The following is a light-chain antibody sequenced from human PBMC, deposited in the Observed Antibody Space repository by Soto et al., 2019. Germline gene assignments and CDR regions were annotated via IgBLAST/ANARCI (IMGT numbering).Light chain of an antibody. CDR1: QSVDND. CDR2: DAS. CDR3: QQRSNLPPFT. Sequence: PSTLYVSQGKRVTLXXRASQSVDNDLAWYQQKPGQPPRLLICDASNRATDIPARFSCRGSGTDFTLTISSIEPEDFAVYYCQQRSNLPPFTFGQGRRLENK. V-gene: IGKV3-11*01. J-gene: IGKJ5*01.